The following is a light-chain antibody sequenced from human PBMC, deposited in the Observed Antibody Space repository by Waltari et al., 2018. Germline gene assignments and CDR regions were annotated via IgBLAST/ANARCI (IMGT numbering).Light chain of an antibody. V-gene: IGKV2-29*02. J-gene: IGKJ2*01. CDR2: EVS. CDR3: MQSIPLVT. Sequence: IVMTQTPLSLSVTPGQPASISCKSSQSLLHSDGKTYLYWYLQKPGQSPQLLIYEVSSRLSRVPDRFSGSWSGTDFTLKISRVEAVHVGVYSCMQSIPLVTFGQETKLEIK. CDR1: QSLLHSDGKTY.